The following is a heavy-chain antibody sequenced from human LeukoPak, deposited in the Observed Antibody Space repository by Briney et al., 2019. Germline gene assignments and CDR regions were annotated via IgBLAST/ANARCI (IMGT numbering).Heavy chain of an antibody. Sequence: GGSLRLSCSASGFTFSRYGMHWVRQAPGKGLEYVSAISNSGHSTYYADSVKGRFTISRDNSKNTLYLQMNSLRAEDTAVYYCARDRGYSCGYWGQGTLVTVSS. D-gene: IGHD5-18*01. CDR2: ISNSGHST. CDR3: ARDRGYSCGY. V-gene: IGHV3-64*04. CDR1: GFTFSRYG. J-gene: IGHJ4*02.